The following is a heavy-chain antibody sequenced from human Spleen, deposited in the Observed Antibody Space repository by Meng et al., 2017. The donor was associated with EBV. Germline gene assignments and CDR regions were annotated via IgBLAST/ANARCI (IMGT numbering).Heavy chain of an antibody. D-gene: IGHD6-19*01. CDR2: VHYTGST. V-gene: IGHV4-39*01. J-gene: IGHJ5*02. Sequence: LRRRRSGPGHVNPPGTLSPTSLVSGNSISNFYSWGGIRQPPGRGLEWIGSVHYTGSTSYSPSLKSRVTVSVDTSKNQFSLRLTSVTAADTAVYYCARPFPSWQSPRLDPFGAWGQGTLVTVSS. CDR1: GNSISNFYS. CDR3: ARPFPSWQSPRLDPFGA.